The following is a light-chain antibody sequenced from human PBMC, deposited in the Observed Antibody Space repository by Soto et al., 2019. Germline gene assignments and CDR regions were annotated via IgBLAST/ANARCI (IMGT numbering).Light chain of an antibody. CDR3: TSWTTSTTMI. CDR2: DVN. CDR1: SSDIGAYNF. V-gene: IGLV2-14*03. J-gene: IGLJ2*01. Sequence: QSALTQPASVSGSPGQSITISCTGTSSDIGAYNFVSWYQQHPGKAPKLMLYDVNIRPSGVSNRFSGSKSGNTASLTISGHQAEDEDYYYCTSWTTSTTMIFGGGTKLTVL.